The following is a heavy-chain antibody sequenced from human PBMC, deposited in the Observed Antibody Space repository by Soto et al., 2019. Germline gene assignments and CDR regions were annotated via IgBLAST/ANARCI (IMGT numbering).Heavy chain of an antibody. CDR1: GYTFTSYY. V-gene: IGHV1-8*01. J-gene: IGHJ6*02. CDR3: ARERTGTTSMDV. Sequence: QVQLVQSGDEVKKPGASVKVSCKASGYTFTSYYINWVRQATGQGLEWMGWMNPNSGNTGYAQKFRGRVTMTRNTSISTAYMELSSLRSEDTAVYYCARERTGTTSMDVWGQGTTVTVSS. CDR2: MNPNSGNT. D-gene: IGHD1-1*01.